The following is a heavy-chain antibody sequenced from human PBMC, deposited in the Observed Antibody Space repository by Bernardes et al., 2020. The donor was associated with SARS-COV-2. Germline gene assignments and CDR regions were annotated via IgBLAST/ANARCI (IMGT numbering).Heavy chain of an antibody. V-gene: IGHV3-23*01. CDR1: GFTFTNYNNYN. Sequence: GGSLRLSCAASGFTFTNYNNYNIHSVRQAPGKGLEWVSGFSDGALSTYYADSVQCRFTISRDSSKNTLYLQMKSLRADDTAVYYCAKTISPHLPPWYGMDAWGQGTTGTVSS. CDR2: FSDGALST. CDR3: AKTISPHLPPWYGMDA. J-gene: IGHJ6*02.